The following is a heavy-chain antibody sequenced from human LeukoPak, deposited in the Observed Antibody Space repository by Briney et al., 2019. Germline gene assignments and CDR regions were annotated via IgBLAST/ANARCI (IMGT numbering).Heavy chain of an antibody. D-gene: IGHD1-1*01. CDR1: GGSISSYY. CDR2: IYYSGST. CDR3: ARVTDWNDAFDY. Sequence: SETLSLTCTVSGGSISSYYWSWIRQPPGKGLEWIGYIYYSGSTNYNPSLKSRVTISVDTSKNQFSLKLSSVTAADTAVYYCARVTDWNDAFDYWGQGTLVTVSS. V-gene: IGHV4-59*01. J-gene: IGHJ4*02.